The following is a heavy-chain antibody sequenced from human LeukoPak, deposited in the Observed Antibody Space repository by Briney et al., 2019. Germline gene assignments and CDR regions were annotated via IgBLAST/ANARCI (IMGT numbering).Heavy chain of an antibody. J-gene: IGHJ4*02. CDR1: GFTFSSYS. V-gene: IGHV3-21*01. CDR3: ARDSWETMSKPKQLDY. Sequence: PGGSLKLSCAASGFTFSSYSMNWVRQAPGKGLEWVASIISSSSYIYYAHSVKGRFTISRDNAKNSLYLQMNSLRAEDTAVYYCARDSWETMSKPKQLDYWGEGTLVTVSS. CDR2: IISSSSYI. D-gene: IGHD3-22*01.